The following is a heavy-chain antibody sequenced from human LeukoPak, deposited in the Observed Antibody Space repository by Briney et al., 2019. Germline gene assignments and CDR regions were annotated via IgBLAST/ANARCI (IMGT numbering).Heavy chain of an antibody. Sequence: PGGSLRLSCAASGFTFSSYGMPWVRQAPGKGLEWVAVISYDGSNKYYADSVKGRFTISRDNSKNTLYLQMNSLRAEDTAVYYCAKGEYYDFWSGYSYYFDYWGQGTLVTVSS. D-gene: IGHD3-3*01. CDR2: ISYDGSNK. CDR1: GFTFSSYG. J-gene: IGHJ4*02. CDR3: AKGEYYDFWSGYSYYFDY. V-gene: IGHV3-30*18.